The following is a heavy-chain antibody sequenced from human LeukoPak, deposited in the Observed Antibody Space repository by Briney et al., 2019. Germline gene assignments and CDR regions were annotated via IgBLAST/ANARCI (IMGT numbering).Heavy chain of an antibody. D-gene: IGHD2-2*01. CDR1: GGTFISYA. V-gene: IGHV1-69*13. CDR2: IIPIFGTA. Sequence: ASVKVSCKASGGTFISYAISWVRQAPGQGLEWLGGIIPIFGTANYAQKFQGRVTITADESTSTAYMELSSLRSEDTAVYYCARAPLYQLLSSNMAFDIWGQGTMVTVSS. CDR3: ARAPLYQLLSSNMAFDI. J-gene: IGHJ3*02.